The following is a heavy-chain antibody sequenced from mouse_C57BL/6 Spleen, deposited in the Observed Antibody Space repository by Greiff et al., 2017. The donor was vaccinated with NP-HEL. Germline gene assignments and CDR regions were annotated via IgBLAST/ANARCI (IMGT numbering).Heavy chain of an antibody. CDR1: GFTFSSYG. CDR2: ISSGGSYT. V-gene: IGHV5-6*01. J-gene: IGHJ4*01. D-gene: IGHD2-5*01. CDR3: AREGYSNYGLSAMDY. Sequence: EVQGVESGGDLVKPGGSLKLSCAASGFTFSSYGMSWVRQTPDKRLEWVATISSGGSYTYYPDSVKGRFTISRDNAKNTLYLQMSSLKSEDTAMYYCAREGYSNYGLSAMDYWGQGTSVTVSS.